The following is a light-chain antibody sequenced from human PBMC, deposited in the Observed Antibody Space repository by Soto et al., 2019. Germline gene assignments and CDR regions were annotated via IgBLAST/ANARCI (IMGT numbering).Light chain of an antibody. J-gene: IGKJ1*01. CDR1: QSVGSN. V-gene: IGKV3-15*01. Sequence: ETVMTQSPVTLSVSPGGRAILSCRASQSVGSNLAWYQQKPGQAPRLLIYGASTRATGISARFSGSGSGTEFTLTISRLQSEDFAVYHCQQYNNWPLAFGQGTKVDIK. CDR3: QQYNNWPLA. CDR2: GAS.